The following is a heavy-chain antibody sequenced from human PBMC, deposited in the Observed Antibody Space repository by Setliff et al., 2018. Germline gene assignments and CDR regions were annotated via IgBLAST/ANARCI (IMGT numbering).Heavy chain of an antibody. Sequence: GGSLRLSCAASGFTFSSYWMSWVRQAPGKGLEWVANIKQDGSEKYYVDSVKGRFTMSRDNAKNSLYLQMNSLRAEDTAFYHCALFGDRDTFDTWGQGTMVTVSS. V-gene: IGHV3-7*03. CDR3: ALFGDRDTFDT. CDR2: IKQDGSEK. J-gene: IGHJ3*02. D-gene: IGHD3-16*01. CDR1: GFTFSSYW.